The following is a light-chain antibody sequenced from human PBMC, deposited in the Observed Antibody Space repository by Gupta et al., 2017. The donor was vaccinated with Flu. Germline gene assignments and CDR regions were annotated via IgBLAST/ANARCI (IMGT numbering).Light chain of an antibody. CDR1: QSLVYSDGNTY. J-gene: IGKJ2*01. Sequence: VVMTHSTPTLPVTLCRPASIPSSSSQSLVYSDGNTYLSWFQQGPGQSPRRLIYEVSNRDSGVPDRFSGSGSGTNLTLKISRVEAEDVGVYYCMEGTHPRTFGQGTKLEIK. CDR2: EVS. V-gene: IGKV2-30*01. CDR3: MEGTHPRT.